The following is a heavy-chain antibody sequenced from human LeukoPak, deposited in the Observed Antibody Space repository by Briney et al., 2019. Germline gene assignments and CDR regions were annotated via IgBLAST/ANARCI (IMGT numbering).Heavy chain of an antibody. Sequence: GGSLRLSCAASGFTFSNYGMHWVRQAPGKGLGWVAFIRYDGSNKYYADSVKGRFTISRDNSKNTLYLQMNSLRAEDTAVYYCAKGYCSSTSCYGLDYWGQGTLVTVSS. CDR3: AKGYCSSTSCYGLDY. D-gene: IGHD2-2*01. CDR2: IRYDGSNK. CDR1: GFTFSNYG. J-gene: IGHJ4*02. V-gene: IGHV3-30*02.